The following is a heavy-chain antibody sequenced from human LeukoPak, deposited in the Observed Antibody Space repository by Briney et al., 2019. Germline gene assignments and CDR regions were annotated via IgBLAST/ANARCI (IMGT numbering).Heavy chain of an antibody. CDR2: ISGSGGST. D-gene: IGHD3-10*01. J-gene: IGHJ4*02. CDR1: GFTFSSYA. V-gene: IGHV3-23*01. Sequence: HPGGSLRLSCAASGFTFSSYAMSWVRQAPGKGMEGVSAISGSGGSTYCADSVKGRFTISRDNSKNTLYLQMNSLRAEDTAVYYCAKAYYGSGSDLDYWGEGTLVTVSS. CDR3: AKAYYGSGSDLDY.